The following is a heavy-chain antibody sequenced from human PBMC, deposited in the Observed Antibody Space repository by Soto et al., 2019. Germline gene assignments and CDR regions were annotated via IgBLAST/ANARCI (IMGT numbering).Heavy chain of an antibody. V-gene: IGHV3-66*01. CDR1: GFTVSNNY. CDR3: AKDVS. Sequence: PGGSLRLSCAASGFTVSNNYMSWARQPPGKGLEWVSVIHRDGNTYYADSVKGRFTISRDNSKNTLSLQMNSLRAEDTAVYYCAKDVSWGQGTLVTVSS. CDR2: IHRDGNT. J-gene: IGHJ5*02.